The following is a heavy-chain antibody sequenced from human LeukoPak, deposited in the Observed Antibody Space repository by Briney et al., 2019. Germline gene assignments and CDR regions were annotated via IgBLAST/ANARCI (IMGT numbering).Heavy chain of an antibody. V-gene: IGHV3-66*02. J-gene: IGHJ5*02. CDR2: IYSGGST. CDR3: ANHYDFWSGYSNWFDP. D-gene: IGHD3-3*01. Sequence: GGSLRLSCAASGFTVSSNYMSWVRQAPGKGLEWVSVIYSGGSTYYAGSVKGRFTISRDNSKNTLYLQMNSLRAEDTAVYYCANHYDFWSGYSNWFDPWGQGTLVTVSS. CDR1: GFTVSSNY.